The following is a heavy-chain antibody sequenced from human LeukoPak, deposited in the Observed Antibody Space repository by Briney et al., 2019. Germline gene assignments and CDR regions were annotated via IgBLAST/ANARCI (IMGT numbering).Heavy chain of an antibody. CDR3: ARSKGSSGPYYYYYYMDV. V-gene: IGHV3-66*02. CDR1: GFTVSSNY. J-gene: IGHJ6*03. D-gene: IGHD6-6*01. CDR2: IYSGGST. Sequence: GGSLRLSCAASGFTVSSNYMNWVRQAPGKGLEWVSVIYSGGSTYYADSVKGRFTISRDNSKNTLYLQMNSLRAEDTAVYYCARSKGSSGPYYYYYYMDVWGKGTTVTVSS.